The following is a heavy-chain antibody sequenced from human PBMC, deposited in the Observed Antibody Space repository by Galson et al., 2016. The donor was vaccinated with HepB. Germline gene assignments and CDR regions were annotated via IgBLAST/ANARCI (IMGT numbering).Heavy chain of an antibody. D-gene: IGHD3-16*02. CDR2: ISYDGSDK. CDR3: VKGIGLHLGELSPG. Sequence: SLRLSCAASGFTFSIYGMHWVRQAPGKGLEWVAVISYDGSDKYYADSAKGRFTISRDNSKNTLYLQMNSLRAEDTAVHYCVKGIGLHLGELSPGWGQGTLVTVSS. J-gene: IGHJ4*02. CDR1: GFTFSIYG. V-gene: IGHV3-30*18.